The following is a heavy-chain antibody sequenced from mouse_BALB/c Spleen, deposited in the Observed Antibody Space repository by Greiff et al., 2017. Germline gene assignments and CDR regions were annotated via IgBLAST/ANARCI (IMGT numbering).Heavy chain of an antibody. CDR3: AREIRRDYFDY. CDR2: IDPANGNT. J-gene: IGHJ2*01. CDR1: GFNIKDTY. V-gene: IGHV14-3*02. D-gene: IGHD2-12*01. Sequence: VQLQQSGAELVKPGASVKLSCTASGFNIKDTYMHWVKQRPEQGLEWIGRIDPANGNTKYDPKFQGKATITADTSSNTAYLKLSSLTSEDTAVYYCAREIRRDYFDYWGQGTTLTVSS.